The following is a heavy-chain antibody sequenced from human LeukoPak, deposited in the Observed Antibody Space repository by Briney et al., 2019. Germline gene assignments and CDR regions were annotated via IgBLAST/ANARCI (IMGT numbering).Heavy chain of an antibody. CDR2: ISAYNGNT. J-gene: IGHJ5*02. CDR3: ARAFWYLNWVLCSITSCPNWFDP. V-gene: IGHV1-18*01. CDR1: GYTFTSYG. D-gene: IGHD2-2*01. Sequence: ASVKVSCKASGYTFTSYGISWVRQAPGQGLEWMGWISAYNGNTNYAQKLQGRVTMTTDTSTSTAYMELRSLRSDDPAVYYCARAFWYLNWVLCSITSCPNWFDPWGQGTLVTVSS.